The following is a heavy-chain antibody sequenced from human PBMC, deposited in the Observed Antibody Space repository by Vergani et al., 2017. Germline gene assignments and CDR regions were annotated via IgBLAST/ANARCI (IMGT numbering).Heavy chain of an antibody. CDR2: IYYTGSA. CDR1: DDSISSGNYY. CDR3: SRVRYGAGRYFIGH. J-gene: IGHJ4*02. Sequence: QVQLQESGPGLVKPSQTLSLTCAVSDDSISSGNYYWSWVRQPPGKGLECIGYIYYTGSASYSSSLKSRLTISIDTSMRQFCLELACVTGADTAIYYCSRVRYGAGRYFIGHWGQGGLVSVAS. D-gene: IGHD5-18*01. V-gene: IGHV4-30-4*01.